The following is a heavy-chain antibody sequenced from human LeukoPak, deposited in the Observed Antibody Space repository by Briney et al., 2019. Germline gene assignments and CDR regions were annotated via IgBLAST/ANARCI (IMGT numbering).Heavy chain of an antibody. CDR3: ARLSGYRNWFDP. Sequence: ASVKVSCTASGYTFTGNYIHWVRQAPGQGLEWMGWINPNSGGTNYAQKFQGRVTMTRDTSISTAYMELSRLRSDDTAVYYCARLSGYRNWFDPWGQGTLVTVSS. J-gene: IGHJ5*02. CDR1: GYTFTGNY. CDR2: INPNSGGT. D-gene: IGHD3-16*02. V-gene: IGHV1-2*02.